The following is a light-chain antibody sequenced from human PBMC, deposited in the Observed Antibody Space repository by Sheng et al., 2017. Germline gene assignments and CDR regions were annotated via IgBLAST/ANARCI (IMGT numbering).Light chain of an antibody. Sequence: SYVLTQPPSVSVAPGKTARITCGGKTTLGSKTVHWYQQKPGQALYWSSMMIATGPQGSLSDSLAPTRGNTASLTISRVKPGMTADYFCQVWDATSDQSGVFGGGTKLSV. CDR1: TLGSKT. CDR3: QVWDATSDQSGV. V-gene: IGLV3-21*03. J-gene: IGLJ3*02. CDR2: MIA.